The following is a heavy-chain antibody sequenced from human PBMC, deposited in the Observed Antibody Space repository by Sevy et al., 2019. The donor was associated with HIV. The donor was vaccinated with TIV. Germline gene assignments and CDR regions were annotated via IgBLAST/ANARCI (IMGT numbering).Heavy chain of an antibody. CDR3: ARRGYCSSTSCYPWFDY. CDR1: GYSFTSYW. CDR2: IYPGDSDT. J-gene: IGHJ4*02. D-gene: IGHD2-2*01. V-gene: IGHV5-51*01. Sequence: GESLKISCKGSGYSFTSYWIGWVRQMPGKGLEWMGIIYPGDSDTRYSPSFQGQVTISVDKSISTVYLQWSSLQASDTAMYYCARRGYCSSTSCYPWFDYWGQGTLVTVSS.